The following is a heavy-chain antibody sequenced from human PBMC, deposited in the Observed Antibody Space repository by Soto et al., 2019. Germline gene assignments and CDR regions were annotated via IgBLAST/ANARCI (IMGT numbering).Heavy chain of an antibody. CDR2: INHSGRV. Sequence: SETLSLTCAVCGGSFSGHSCTWIRQSPWKGLEWIGDINHSGRVNYSPSLKSRVTISLDTSKNQFSLTLSAVTAADTAMYYCSTRAYDTHGYYLFDPWGQRTLVTVCS. CDR1: GGSFSGHS. V-gene: IGHV4-34*01. D-gene: IGHD3-22*01. J-gene: IGHJ5*01. CDR3: STRAYDTHGYYLFDP.